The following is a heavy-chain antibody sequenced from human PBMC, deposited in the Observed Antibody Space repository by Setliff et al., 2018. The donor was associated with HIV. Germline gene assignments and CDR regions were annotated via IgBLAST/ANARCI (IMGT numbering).Heavy chain of an antibody. Sequence: PSETLSLTCTVSGGSFSTYYWGWIRQPAGEGPEYIGRVHSTGTTIYNPSLKSRVTMSVDASKNQFSLRLSSVTAADTAVYYCARGGGPDTNFDSWGRGTLVTVSS. J-gene: IGHJ4*02. CDR3: ARGGGPDTNFDS. CDR1: GGSFSTYY. V-gene: IGHV4-4*07. CDR2: VHSTGTT.